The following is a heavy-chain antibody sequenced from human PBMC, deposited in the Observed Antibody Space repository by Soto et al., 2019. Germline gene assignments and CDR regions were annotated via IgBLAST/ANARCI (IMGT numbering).Heavy chain of an antibody. Sequence: GGSLRLSCAASGFTFSSYSMNWVRQAPGKGLEWVSSISSSSSYIYYADSVKGRFTISRDNAKNSLYLQMNGLRAEDTAVYYCARGVAGGFDYWGQGTQVTVSS. CDR1: GFTFSSYS. D-gene: IGHD6-19*01. CDR3: ARGVAGGFDY. CDR2: ISSSSSYI. J-gene: IGHJ4*02. V-gene: IGHV3-21*01.